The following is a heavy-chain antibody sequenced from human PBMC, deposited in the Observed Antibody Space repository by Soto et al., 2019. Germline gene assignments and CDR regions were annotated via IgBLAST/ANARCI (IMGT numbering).Heavy chain of an antibody. Sequence: GASLKIASKTSGHTFSSYGFSWVRPAPGQGLEWMGWISAYNGNTNYAQKLQGRVTMTTDTSTSTAYMELRSLRSDDTAVYYCARGGIAAAVTPLDYWGQGTLVTVSS. V-gene: IGHV1-18*01. CDR1: GHTFSSYG. CDR3: ARGGIAAAVTPLDY. CDR2: ISAYNGNT. D-gene: IGHD6-13*01. J-gene: IGHJ4*02.